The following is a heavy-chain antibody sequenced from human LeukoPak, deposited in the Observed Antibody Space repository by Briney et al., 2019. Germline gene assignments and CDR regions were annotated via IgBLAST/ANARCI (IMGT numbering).Heavy chain of an antibody. J-gene: IGHJ4*02. CDR3: ARQHGYSYGLFDY. D-gene: IGHD5-18*01. Sequence: SETLSLTCTVSGGSISSYYWGWIRQPPGKGLEWIGSIYYSGSTYYNPSLKSRVTISVDTSKNQFSLKLSSVTAADTAVYYCARQHGYSYGLFDYWGQGTLVTVSS. V-gene: IGHV4-39*01. CDR1: GGSISSYY. CDR2: IYYSGST.